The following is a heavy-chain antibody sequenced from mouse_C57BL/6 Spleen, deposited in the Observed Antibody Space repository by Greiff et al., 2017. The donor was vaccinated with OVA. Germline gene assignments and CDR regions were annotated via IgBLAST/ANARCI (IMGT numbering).Heavy chain of an antibody. CDR1: GYTFTSYW. Sequence: QVQLQQPGAELVKPGASVKMSCKASGYTFTSYWITWVKQRPGQGLEWIGDIYPGSGSTNYNEKFKSKATLTVDTSSSTAYMQLSSLTSEDSAVYYCARGITTVVAPYFDYWGQGTTRTVSS. CDR3: ARGITTVVAPYFDY. D-gene: IGHD1-1*01. CDR2: IYPGSGST. J-gene: IGHJ2*01. V-gene: IGHV1-55*01.